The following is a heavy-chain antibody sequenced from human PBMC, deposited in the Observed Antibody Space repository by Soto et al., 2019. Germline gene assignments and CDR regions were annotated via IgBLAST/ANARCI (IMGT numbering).Heavy chain of an antibody. J-gene: IGHJ5*02. V-gene: IGHV4-39*01. Sequence: QLQLQESGPGLVKPSETLSLTCTVSGDSISSNSYSWGWIRQPPGKGLEWIGSLFYSGYTYYSPSLKSRVTISVDTSKSQFSLKLTSVAAADTAVYYCARHVSATSPPLIYYPNWFDPWGQGTLVTVSS. CDR2: LFYSGYT. D-gene: IGHD3-10*01. CDR3: ARHVSATSPPLIYYPNWFDP. CDR1: GDSISSNSYS.